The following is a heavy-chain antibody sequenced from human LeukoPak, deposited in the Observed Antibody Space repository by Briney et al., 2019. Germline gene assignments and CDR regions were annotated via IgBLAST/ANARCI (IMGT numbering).Heavy chain of an antibody. CDR2: IYYSGST. CDR1: GVSISSSSYY. D-gene: IGHD3-10*01. V-gene: IGHV4-39*07. J-gene: IGHJ6*03. Sequence: SETLSLTCTVSGVSISSSSYYWGWIRQPPGKGLEWIGSIYYSGSTNYNPSLKSRVTISVDTSKNQFSLKLSSVTSAATAVYSCVCSYGRISLCYFDVWGKGTTVTISS. CDR3: VCSYGRISLCYFDV.